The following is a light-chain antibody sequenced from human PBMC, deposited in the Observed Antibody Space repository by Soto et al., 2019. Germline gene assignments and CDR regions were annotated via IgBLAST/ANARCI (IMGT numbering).Light chain of an antibody. CDR3: SSYTSSSTYV. CDR2: EVS. V-gene: IGLV2-14*01. Sequence: QALLTEPASLPGSPGQSITISCTGTISDVGVYNYVSWYRQHPGKAPKLMIYEVSYRPSGVSNRFSGSKSGNTASLTISGLQAEDEADYYCSSYTSSSTYVYGTGTKVTVL. CDR1: ISDVGVYNY. J-gene: IGLJ1*01.